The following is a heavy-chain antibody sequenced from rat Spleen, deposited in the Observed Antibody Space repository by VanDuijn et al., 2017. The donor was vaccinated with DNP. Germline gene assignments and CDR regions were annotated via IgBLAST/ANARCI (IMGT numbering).Heavy chain of an antibody. CDR2: ISYSGGT. Sequence: EVQLQESGSGLVKPSQSLSLTCSVTGYSITSNYWGWIRKFPGNKLEYIGHISYSGGTNYNPSLKIRISLTRDTSKNHFFLQLNSVTIENTATYYCARWTRYFDYWRQGVMVTVSS. D-gene: IGHD1-7*01. V-gene: IGHV3-1*01. CDR1: GYSITSNY. J-gene: IGHJ2*01. CDR3: ARWTRYFDY.